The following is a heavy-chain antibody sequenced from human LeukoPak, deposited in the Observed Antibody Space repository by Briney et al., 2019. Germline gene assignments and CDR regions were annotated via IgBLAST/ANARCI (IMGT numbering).Heavy chain of an antibody. D-gene: IGHD5-18*01. CDR1: GGSFSGYY. Sequence: SETLSLTCAVYGGSFSGYYWSWIRQPPGKGLEWIGEINHSGSTNYNPSLKSRVTISVDKSKNQFSLKLSSVTAADTAVYYCARKHTAILVWGQGTLVTVSS. CDR3: ARKHTAILV. J-gene: IGHJ4*02. V-gene: IGHV4-34*01. CDR2: INHSGST.